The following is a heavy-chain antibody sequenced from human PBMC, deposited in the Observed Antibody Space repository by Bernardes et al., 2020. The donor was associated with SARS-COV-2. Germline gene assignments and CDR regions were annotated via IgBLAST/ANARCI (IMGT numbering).Heavy chain of an antibody. J-gene: IGHJ5*02. V-gene: IGHV4-30-2*01. D-gene: IGHD4-4*01. Sequence: TLSLTCAVSGDSLSSGSSSWSWIRQPPGKGPEWIGHVYYSGSTYYNPSLKSRVIMSVDRAKNEFALNLKSVTAADTAVYFCVRDRDYSGGNWFDPWGQGTLVFVSS. CDR2: VYYSGST. CDR3: VRDRDYSGGNWFDP. CDR1: GDSLSSGSSS.